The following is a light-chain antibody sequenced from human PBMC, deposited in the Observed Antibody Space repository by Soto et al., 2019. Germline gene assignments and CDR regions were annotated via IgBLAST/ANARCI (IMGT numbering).Light chain of an antibody. V-gene: IGKV3-20*01. Sequence: EIVLTQSPGTLSLSPGERATLSCRASQSLSNTYVAWYQQKPGQAPRLLIYDASSRATGIPDRFSGSGSGTDFTRTISRLEPEDFAVYSCQQYVTTPWTF. CDR1: QSLSNTY. CDR2: DAS. CDR3: QQYVTTPWT. J-gene: IGKJ1*01.